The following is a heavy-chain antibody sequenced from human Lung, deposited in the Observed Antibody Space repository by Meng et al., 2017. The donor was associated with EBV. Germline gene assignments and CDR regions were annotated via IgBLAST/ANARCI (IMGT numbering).Heavy chain of an antibody. CDR3: ARQSGYFDY. J-gene: IGHJ4*02. D-gene: IGHD3-10*01. Sequence: QLQLQESGSGLVKPSQTLSLTCAVSSGSISSDTSSWNWIRQRPGKGLEWIGFVYRSGSTYYNPSLKSRVTISVDTSKNQFSLKLSSVTATDTAVYYCARQSGYFDYWGQGTLVTVSS. V-gene: IGHV4-30-2*01. CDR1: SGSISSDTSS. CDR2: VYRSGST.